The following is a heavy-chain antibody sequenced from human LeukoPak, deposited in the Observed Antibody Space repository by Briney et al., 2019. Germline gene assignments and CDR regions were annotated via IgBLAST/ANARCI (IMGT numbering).Heavy chain of an antibody. D-gene: IGHD1-26*01. CDR2: IIPIFGTA. J-gene: IGHJ4*02. CDR1: GGTFSSYA. CDR3: AKDRESYRIFDY. Sequence: SVKVSCKASGGTFSSYAISWVRQAPGQGLEWMGGIIPIFGTANYAQKFQGRVTITTDESTSTAYMELSSLRSEDTAVYYCAKDRESYRIFDYWGQGSLVTVSS. V-gene: IGHV1-69*05.